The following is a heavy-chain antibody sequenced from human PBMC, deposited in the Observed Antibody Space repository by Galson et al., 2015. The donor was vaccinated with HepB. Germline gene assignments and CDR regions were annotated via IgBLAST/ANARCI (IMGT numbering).Heavy chain of an antibody. D-gene: IGHD3-22*01. J-gene: IGHJ4*02. CDR2: IWYDGRDQ. V-gene: IGHV3-33*06. CDR1: GFIFRNYG. Sequence: SLRLSCATSGFIFRNYGMHWVRQAPGKGLEWVAVIWYDGRDQKYADSVRGRFTISRDNSRNTLYLQMSSLRVEDTALYYCAKLDSSGCSWGQGTLVTGSS. CDR3: AKLDSSGCS.